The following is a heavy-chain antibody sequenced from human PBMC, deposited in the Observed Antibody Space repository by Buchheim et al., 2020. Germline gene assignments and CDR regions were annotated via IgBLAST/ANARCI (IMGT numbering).Heavy chain of an antibody. CDR3: ARVRWYYYGMDV. D-gene: IGHD4-23*01. CDR1: GGSFSGYY. J-gene: IGHJ6*02. Sequence: QVQLQQWGAGLLKPSETLSLTCAVSGGSFSGYYWSWIRQPPGKGLEWIGEINHSGSTNYNPSLKSRVTISVDTSKNQFSLKLSSVTAADTAVYYCARVRWYYYGMDVWGQGTT. V-gene: IGHV4-34*01. CDR2: INHSGST.